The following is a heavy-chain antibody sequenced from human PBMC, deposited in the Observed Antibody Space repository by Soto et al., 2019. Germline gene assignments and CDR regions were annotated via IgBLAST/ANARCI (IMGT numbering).Heavy chain of an antibody. D-gene: IGHD3-10*01. CDR2: IYSGGNT. J-gene: IGHJ4*02. CDR1: GGSITNNF. CDR3: AKDTVFSGHYYLFEY. Sequence: SETLSLTCTVSGGSITNNFWSWVRLPAGKTLEWIGRIYSGGNTLYNPSLKSRVTSSIDTSNYQFSLTLSSVTAADTALYFCAKDTVFSGHYYLFEYWGQGRLVTVSS. V-gene: IGHV4-4*07.